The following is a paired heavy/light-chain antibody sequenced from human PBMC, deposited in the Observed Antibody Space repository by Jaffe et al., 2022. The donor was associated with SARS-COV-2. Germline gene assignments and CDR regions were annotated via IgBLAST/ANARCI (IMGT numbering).Light chain of an antibody. V-gene: IGKV1-16*02. CDR3: QQYNSYSFT. CDR2: AAS. Sequence: DIQMTQSPSSLSASVGDRVTITCRASQGISNYLAWFQQKPGKAPKSLIYAASSLQSGVPSKFSGSGSGTDFTLTISSLQPEDFATYYCQQYNSYSFTFGPGTKVDIK. CDR1: QGISNY. J-gene: IGKJ3*01.
Heavy chain of an antibody. CDR1: GFTFSSYA. CDR3: AKCQTESVYYYGMDV. Sequence: EVQLLESGGGLVQPGGSLRLSCAASGFTFSSYAMSWVRQAPGKGLEWVSAISGSGGSTYYADSVKGRFTISRDNSKNTLYLQMNSLRAEDTAVYYCAKCQTESVYYYGMDVWGQGTTVTVSS. J-gene: IGHJ6*02. CDR2: ISGSGGST. V-gene: IGHV3-23*01.